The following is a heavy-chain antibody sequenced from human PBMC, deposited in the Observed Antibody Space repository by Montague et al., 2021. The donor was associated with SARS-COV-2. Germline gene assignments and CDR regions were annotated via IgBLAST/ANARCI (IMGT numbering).Heavy chain of an antibody. D-gene: IGHD3-10*01. CDR3: ARGIWFGELLTGYYYYGMDV. CDR1: GDSVSSNSAA. J-gene: IGHJ6*02. V-gene: IGHV6-1*01. Sequence: CAISGDSVSSNSAAWNWIRQSPSRGLEWLGRTYYRSKWYNDYAVSVKSRITTNTDTSKNQFSLQLNSVTPEDTAVYYCARGIWFGELLTGYYYYGMDVWGQGTTVTVSS. CDR2: TYYRSKWYN.